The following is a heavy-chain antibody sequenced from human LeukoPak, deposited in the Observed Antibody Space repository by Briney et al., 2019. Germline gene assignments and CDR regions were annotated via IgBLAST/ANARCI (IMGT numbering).Heavy chain of an antibody. V-gene: IGHV1-18*01. CDR1: GYTFTSYG. Sequence: ASVKVSCKASGYTFTSYGISWVRQAPGQGLEWMGWISAYNGNTNYAQKLQGRVTMTTDTSTSTAYMELRSLRYDDTAVYYCARDPRQRSSRPNWFDPWGQGTLVTVSS. CDR2: ISAYNGNT. J-gene: IGHJ5*02. D-gene: IGHD6-13*01. CDR3: ARDPRQRSSRPNWFDP.